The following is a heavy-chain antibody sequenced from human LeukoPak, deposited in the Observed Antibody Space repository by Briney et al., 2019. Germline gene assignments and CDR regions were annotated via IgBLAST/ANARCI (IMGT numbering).Heavy chain of an antibody. CDR3: ARGYSGNFFGFDL. J-gene: IGHJ4*02. Sequence: SVKVSCKPSGGTFNYAISWVRQAPGQGPEWMGGILPVLGTPHYAQKFQGGLTVTTDEVAATAYMELSSLRSEDTAVYYCARGYSGNFFGFDLWGQGTLVTVSS. CDR1: GGTFNYA. CDR2: ILPVLGTP. V-gene: IGHV1-69*05. D-gene: IGHD1-26*01.